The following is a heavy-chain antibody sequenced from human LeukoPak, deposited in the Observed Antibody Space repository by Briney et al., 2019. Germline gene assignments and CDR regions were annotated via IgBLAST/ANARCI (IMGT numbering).Heavy chain of an antibody. CDR2: IYDSWNT. CDR1: SGSIINHY. V-gene: IGHV4-59*11. D-gene: IGHD5-18*01. Sequence: PSETLSLTCIVSSGSIINHYWSWIRQPPGKGLEWIGYIYDSWNTNYNPSLQSRVTISMDASRNQFSLNLTSVTAADTAVYYCARDQIGYGLDYWGQGTLVTVSS. CDR3: ARDQIGYGLDY. J-gene: IGHJ4*02.